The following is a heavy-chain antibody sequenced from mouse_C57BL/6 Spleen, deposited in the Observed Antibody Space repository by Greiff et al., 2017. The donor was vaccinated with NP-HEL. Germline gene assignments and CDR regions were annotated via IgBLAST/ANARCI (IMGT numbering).Heavy chain of an antibody. CDR2: INPSTGGT. D-gene: IGHD1-1*01. CDR1: GYSFTGYY. V-gene: IGHV1-42*01. J-gene: IGHJ2*01. Sequence: VQLKQSGPELVKPGASVKISCKASGYSFTGYYMNWVKQSPEKSLEWIGEINPSTGGTTYNQKFKAKATLTVDKSSSTAYMQLKSLTSEDSAVYYCARIYYYGSSYFDYWGQGTTLTVSS. CDR3: ARIYYYGSSYFDY.